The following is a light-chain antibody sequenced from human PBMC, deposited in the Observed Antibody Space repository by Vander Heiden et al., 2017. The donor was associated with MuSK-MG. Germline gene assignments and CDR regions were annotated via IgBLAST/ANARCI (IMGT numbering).Light chain of an antibody. CDR3: QKRDKNPT. J-gene: IGKJ4*01. CDR2: SAS. Sequence: DLQMTQSPSSLSASVGDRVTITCRASQSIRIYLNWYQQKPGEATKLLNDSASSLQSGVPSRFSGSGSGTDCTLTISSLQPEYVATYYCQKRDKNPTFGGGTKVEI. CDR1: QSIRIY. V-gene: IGKV1-39*01.